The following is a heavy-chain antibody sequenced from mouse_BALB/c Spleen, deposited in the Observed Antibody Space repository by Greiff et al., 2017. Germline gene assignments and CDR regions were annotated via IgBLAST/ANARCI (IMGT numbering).Heavy chain of an antibody. CDR3: ARGGDYDWFAY. J-gene: IGHJ3*01. Sequence: VQLKESGPGLVAPSQSLSITCTVSGFSLTSYGVHWVRQPPGKGLEWLGVIWAGGSTNYNSALMSRLSISKDNSKSQVFLKMNSLQTDDTAMYYCARGGDYDWFAYWGQGTLVTVSA. CDR2: IWAGGST. D-gene: IGHD2-4*01. V-gene: IGHV2-9*02. CDR1: GFSLTSYG.